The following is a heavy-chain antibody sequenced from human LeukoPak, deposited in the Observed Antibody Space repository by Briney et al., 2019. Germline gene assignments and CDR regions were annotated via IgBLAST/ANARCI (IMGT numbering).Heavy chain of an antibody. CDR1: GGTFSSYA. J-gene: IGHJ4*02. Sequence: ASVQVSCKASGGTFSSYAISWVRQAPGQGLEWMGRIIPIFGTANYAQKFQGRVTITTDESTSTAYMELSSLRSEDTAVYYCASGSSPPSYFDYWGQGTLVTVSS. CDR3: ASGSSPPSYFDY. V-gene: IGHV1-69*05. CDR2: IIPIFGTA. D-gene: IGHD2-15*01.